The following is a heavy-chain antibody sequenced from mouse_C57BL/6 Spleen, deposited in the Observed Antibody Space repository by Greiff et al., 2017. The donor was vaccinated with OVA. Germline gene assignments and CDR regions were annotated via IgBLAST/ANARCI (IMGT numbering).Heavy chain of an antibody. CDR1: GYSFTDYN. J-gene: IGHJ3*01. V-gene: IGHV1-39*01. Sequence: VQLKQSGPELVKPGASVKISCKASGYSFTDYNMNWVKQSNGKSLEWIGVINPNYGTTSYNQKFKGKATLTVDQSSSTAYMQLNSLTSEDSAVYYCARSVVSTMVTTGFAYWGQGTLVTVSA. CDR2: INPNYGTT. CDR3: ARSVVSTMVTTGFAY. D-gene: IGHD2-2*01.